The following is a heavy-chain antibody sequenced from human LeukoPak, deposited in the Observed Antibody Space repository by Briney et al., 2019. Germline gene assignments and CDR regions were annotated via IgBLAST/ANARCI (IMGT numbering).Heavy chain of an antibody. J-gene: IGHJ5*02. D-gene: IGHD6-13*01. CDR3: ASSSWYSVNWFDP. CDR1: GGSISSYY. Sequence: PSETLSLTCTVSGGSISSYYWSWIRQPPGKGLEWIGYIYYSGSTNYNPSLKRRVTISVDTSKNQFSLKLSSVTAADTAVYYCASSSWYSVNWFDPWGQGTLVTASS. V-gene: IGHV4-59*08. CDR2: IYYSGST.